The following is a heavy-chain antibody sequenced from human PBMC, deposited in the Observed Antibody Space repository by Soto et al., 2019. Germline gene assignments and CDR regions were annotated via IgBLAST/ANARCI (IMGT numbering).Heavy chain of an antibody. CDR3: YSFGELNKRHDDY. CDR2: ISYDGSNK. Sequence: QVQLVESGGGVVQPGRSLRLSCAASGFTFSSYGMHWVRQAQGKGLEWVAVISYDGSNKYYADSVKGRFTISRDNSKNTRYLQMNSLRAEDTAVYYCYSFGELNKRHDDYWGQGNLVTVSS. V-gene: IGHV3-30*03. CDR1: GFTFSSYG. D-gene: IGHD3-10*01. J-gene: IGHJ4*02.